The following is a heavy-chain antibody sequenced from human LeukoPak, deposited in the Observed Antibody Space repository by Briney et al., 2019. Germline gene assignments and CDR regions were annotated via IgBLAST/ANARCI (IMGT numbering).Heavy chain of an antibody. V-gene: IGHV3-7*01. J-gene: IGHJ4*02. D-gene: IGHD2-15*01. Sequence: GGSLRLSCAASGFTFSKYWMSWLRQAPGRGLEWVANIKPDGNEKYFVDSVRGRFTISRDNAKNSLYLQMNSLRAEDTAVYFCARDLSGPSFYWGQGTLVTVSS. CDR1: GFTFSKYW. CDR3: ARDLSGPSFY. CDR2: IKPDGNEK.